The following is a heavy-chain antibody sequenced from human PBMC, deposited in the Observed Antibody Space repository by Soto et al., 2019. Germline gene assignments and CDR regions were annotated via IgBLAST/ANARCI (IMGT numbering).Heavy chain of an antibody. J-gene: IGHJ4*02. V-gene: IGHV4-34*01. CDR2: INHSGST. Sequence: QVQLQQWGAGLLKPSETLSLTCAVYGGSFSGYYWSWIRQPPGKGLEWIGEINHSGSTNYNPSLKSRVTISVDTSKNQFSLKLSSVTAADTAVYYCATLEVGYCSGGSCWGQGTLVTVSS. CDR1: GGSFSGYY. CDR3: ATLEVGYCSGGSC. D-gene: IGHD2-15*01.